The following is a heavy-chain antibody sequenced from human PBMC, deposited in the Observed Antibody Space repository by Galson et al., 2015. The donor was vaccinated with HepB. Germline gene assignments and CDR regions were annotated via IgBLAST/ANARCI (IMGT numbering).Heavy chain of an antibody. J-gene: IGHJ3*02. CDR2: ISYDGSNK. CDR3: ATIDHHVDSSSWYSGAFDI. CDR1: GFTFGSYA. D-gene: IGHD6-13*01. V-gene: IGHV3-30*04. Sequence: SLRLSCAASGFTFGSYAMHWVRQAPGKGLEWVAVISYDGSNKYYADSVKGRFTISRDNSKNTLYLQMNSLRAEDTAVYYCATIDHHVDSSSWYSGAFDIWGQGTMVTVSS.